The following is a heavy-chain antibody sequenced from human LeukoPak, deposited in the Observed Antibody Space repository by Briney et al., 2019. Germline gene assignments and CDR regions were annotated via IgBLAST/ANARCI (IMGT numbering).Heavy chain of an antibody. CDR3: ARDGGSGWSSAFLDH. CDR2: IYSGGNT. Sequence: RSLLLSCAASGFSVSINYMSWVRQAPGKGLEWVSVIYSGGNTDYADSVKGRFTISRDNSKNTLYLQMSSLRAEDTAVYYCARDGGSGWSSAFLDHWGQGTLVTVSS. D-gene: IGHD6-19*01. CDR1: GFSVSINY. V-gene: IGHV3-53*01. J-gene: IGHJ4*02.